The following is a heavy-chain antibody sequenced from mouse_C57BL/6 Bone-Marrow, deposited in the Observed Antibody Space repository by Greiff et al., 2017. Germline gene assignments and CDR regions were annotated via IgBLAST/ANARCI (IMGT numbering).Heavy chain of an antibody. V-gene: IGHV1-81*01. CDR2: IYPRSGNT. CDR3: ARWAHCGRSYDGY. Sequence: QVQLVESGAALARPGASVKLSCKASGYTFTSYGISWVKQGTGQGLEWIGEIYPRSGNTYYTEKFKGTATLTADQSSSTAYMELRSLTSEDSAVYFGARWAHCGRSYDGYWGQGTTLTVSS. CDR1: GYTFTSYG. D-gene: IGHD1-1*01. J-gene: IGHJ2*01.